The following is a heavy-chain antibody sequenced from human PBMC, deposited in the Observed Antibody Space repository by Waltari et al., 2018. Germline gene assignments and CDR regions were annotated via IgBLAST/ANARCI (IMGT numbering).Heavy chain of an antibody. J-gene: IGHJ4*02. CDR1: GGSISSTSYY. V-gene: IGHV4-39*01. CDR3: ARPGRVGGGSLMGLDY. Sequence: QLQLQESGPGLVKPSETLSLTCSVSGGSISSTSYYWGWIRQPPGKGLEWIGGFSYNGTPYHNPSLKSRVTISVDTSKNQFSLQLTSVTAADTAMYYCARPGRVGGGSLMGLDYWGQGTLVTVSS. CDR2: FSYNGTP. D-gene: IGHD2-15*01.